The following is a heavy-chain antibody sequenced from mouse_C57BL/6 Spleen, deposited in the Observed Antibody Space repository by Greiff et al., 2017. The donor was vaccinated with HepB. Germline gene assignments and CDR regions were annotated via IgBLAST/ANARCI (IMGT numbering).Heavy chain of an antibody. J-gene: IGHJ2*01. Sequence: QVQLQQSGAELVRPGTSVKVSCKASGYAFTNYLIEWVKRRPGQGLEWIGVINTGSGGTNYNEKFKGKATLTADKSSSTAYMQLSSLTSEDSAVYFCAREEGQSLDYWGQGTTLTVSS. D-gene: IGHD1-3*01. V-gene: IGHV1-54*01. CDR2: INTGSGGT. CDR3: AREEGQSLDY. CDR1: GYAFTNYL.